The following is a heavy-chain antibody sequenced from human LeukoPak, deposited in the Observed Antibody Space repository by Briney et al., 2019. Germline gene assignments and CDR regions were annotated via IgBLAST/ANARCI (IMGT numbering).Heavy chain of an antibody. CDR2: ISWNSGSI. CDR3: AKDREWELLPLFDY. D-gene: IGHD1-26*01. Sequence: GGSLRLSCAASGFSFSTSWMHWVRQAPGKGLEWVSGISWNSGSIGYADSVKGRFTISRDNAKNSLCLQMNSLRAEDTALYYCAKDREWELLPLFDYWGQGTLVTVSS. V-gene: IGHV3-9*01. J-gene: IGHJ4*02. CDR1: GFSFSTSW.